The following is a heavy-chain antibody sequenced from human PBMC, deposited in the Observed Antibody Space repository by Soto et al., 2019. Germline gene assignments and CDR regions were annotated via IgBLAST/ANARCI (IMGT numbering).Heavy chain of an antibody. V-gene: IGHV3-21*01. D-gene: IGHD5-18*01. Sequence: PGGSLRLSCAASGFTFSSYSMNWVRQAPGKGLEWVSSISSSSSYIYYADSVKGRFTISRDNAKNSLYLQMNSLRAEDTAVYYCARDRIQLWLLPFDYWGQGTLVTVSS. CDR3: ARDRIQLWLLPFDY. CDR1: GFTFSSYS. CDR2: ISSSSSYI. J-gene: IGHJ4*02.